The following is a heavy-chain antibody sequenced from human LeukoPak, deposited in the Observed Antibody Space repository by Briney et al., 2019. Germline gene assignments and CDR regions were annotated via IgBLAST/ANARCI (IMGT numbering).Heavy chain of an antibody. V-gene: IGHV3-30*03. CDR3: ARGRGARSSRWYNWFDP. D-gene: IGHD6-13*01. CDR1: GFTFSTYG. Sequence: GGSLRLSCAASGFTFSTYGMHWVRQAPGKGLEWVAVISYDGSNKYYADSVKGRFTISRDNSKNTLYLQMNSLRAEDTAVYYCARGRGARSSRWYNWFDPWGQGTLVTVSS. J-gene: IGHJ5*02. CDR2: ISYDGSNK.